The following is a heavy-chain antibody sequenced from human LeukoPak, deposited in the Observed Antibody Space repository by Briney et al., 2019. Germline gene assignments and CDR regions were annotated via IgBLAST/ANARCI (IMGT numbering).Heavy chain of an antibody. CDR1: GFTFSSYA. J-gene: IGHJ4*02. CDR2: IRYDGSNK. CDR3: AKGYCSGTSCYSGLD. Sequence: GGSLRLSCAASGFTFSSYAMSWVRQAPGKGLEWVTFIRYDGSNKYYADSVKGRFTISRDNSKNTLSLQMNSLRPEDTAVYYCAKGYCSGTSCYSGLDWGQGTLVTVSS. V-gene: IGHV3-30*02. D-gene: IGHD2-2*01.